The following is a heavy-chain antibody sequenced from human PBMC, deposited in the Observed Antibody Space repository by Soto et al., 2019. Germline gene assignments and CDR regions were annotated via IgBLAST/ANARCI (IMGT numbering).Heavy chain of an antibody. Sequence: ASVKVSCKASGYTFTSYYMHWVRQAPGQGLEWMGIINPSGGSTSYAQKFQGRVTMTRDTSTSTVYMELSSLRSEDTAVYYCASWYNYDILTAPKHEWGQGTLVTVSS. J-gene: IGHJ4*02. V-gene: IGHV1-46*01. CDR3: ASWYNYDILTAPKHE. D-gene: IGHD3-9*01. CDR2: INPSGGST. CDR1: GYTFTSYY.